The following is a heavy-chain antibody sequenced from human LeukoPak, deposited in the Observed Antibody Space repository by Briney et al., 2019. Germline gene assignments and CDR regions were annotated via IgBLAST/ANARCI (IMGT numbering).Heavy chain of an antibody. CDR2: FDPEDGET. D-gene: IGHD2-15*01. J-gene: IGHJ4*02. CDR3: ATSKLYCSGGSCYSFDY. Sequence: ASVTVSCKVSGYTLTELSMHWVRQAPGKGLEWMGGFDPEDGETIYAQKFQGRVTMTEDTSTDTAYMELSSLRSEDTAVYYCATSKLYCSGGSCYSFDYWGQGTLVTVSS. V-gene: IGHV1-24*01. CDR1: GYTLTELS.